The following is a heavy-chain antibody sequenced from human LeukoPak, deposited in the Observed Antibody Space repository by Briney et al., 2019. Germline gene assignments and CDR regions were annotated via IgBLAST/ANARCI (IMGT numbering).Heavy chain of an antibody. CDR3: ARGQYYYGKELVN. Sequence: SETLSLTCAVYGGSFSGYYWSWIRQPPGKGLEWIGEINHRGSTNYNPSLKSRVTISVDTSKNQFSLKLSSVTAADTAVYYCARGQYYYGKELVNWGQGTLVTISS. D-gene: IGHD3-10*01. V-gene: IGHV4-34*01. CDR1: GGSFSGYY. J-gene: IGHJ4*02. CDR2: INHRGST.